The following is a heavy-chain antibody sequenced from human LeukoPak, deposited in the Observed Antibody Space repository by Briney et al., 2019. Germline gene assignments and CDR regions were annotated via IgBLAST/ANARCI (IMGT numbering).Heavy chain of an antibody. CDR1: GFTFSDYG. J-gene: IGHJ4*02. CDR3: ARDHDSSGWGY. D-gene: IGHD6-19*01. V-gene: IGHV4-59*01. Sequence: QTGGSLRLSCAASGFTFSDYGMNWVRQAPGKGLEWIGYIYYSGSTNYNPSLKSRVTISVDTSKNQFSLKLSSVTAADTAVYYCARDHDSSGWGYWGQGTLVTVSS. CDR2: IYYSGST.